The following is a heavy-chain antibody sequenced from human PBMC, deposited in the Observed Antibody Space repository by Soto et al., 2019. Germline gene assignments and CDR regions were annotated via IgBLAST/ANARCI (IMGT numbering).Heavy chain of an antibody. Sequence: HPGGSLRLSCAASGFTFSSYWMSWVRQAPGKGLEWVANIKQDGSEKYYVDSVKGRFTISRDNAKNSLYLQMNSLRAEDTAVYYCARKTNCSSTSCLGGAFDIWGQGTMVTVSS. CDR3: ARKTNCSSTSCLGGAFDI. D-gene: IGHD2-2*01. CDR2: IKQDGSEK. CDR1: GFTFSSYW. V-gene: IGHV3-7*01. J-gene: IGHJ3*02.